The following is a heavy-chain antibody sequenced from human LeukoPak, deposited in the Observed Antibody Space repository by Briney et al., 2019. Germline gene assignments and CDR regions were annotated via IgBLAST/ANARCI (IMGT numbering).Heavy chain of an antibody. D-gene: IGHD1-26*01. J-gene: IGHJ4*02. CDR2: INHSGST. CDR3: ARDPVGGSTIFDY. Sequence: SETLSLTCAVYGGSFGGYYWGWIRQPPGKGLEWIGEINHSGSTNYNPSLKSRVTISVDTSKNQFSLKLSSVTDADTAVYYCARDPVGGSTIFDYWGQGTLVTVSS. V-gene: IGHV4-34*01. CDR1: GGSFGGYY.